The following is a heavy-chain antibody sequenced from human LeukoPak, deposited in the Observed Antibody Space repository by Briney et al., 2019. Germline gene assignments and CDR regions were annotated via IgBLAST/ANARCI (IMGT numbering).Heavy chain of an antibody. J-gene: IGHJ4*02. CDR1: GFTFSSYA. Sequence: GGSLRLSCAASGFTFSSYAMSWVRQAPGKGLEWVSAISGSGGSTYYADSVKGRFTISRDNAKNSLYLQMNSLRAEDTAVYYCAKSSSSYYDTSGYLDYWGQGTLVTVSS. CDR3: AKSSSSYYDTSGYLDY. CDR2: ISGSGGST. D-gene: IGHD3-22*01. V-gene: IGHV3-23*01.